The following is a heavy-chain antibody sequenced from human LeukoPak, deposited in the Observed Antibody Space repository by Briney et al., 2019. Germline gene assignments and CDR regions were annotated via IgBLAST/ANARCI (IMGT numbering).Heavy chain of an antibody. CDR2: INHSGST. V-gene: IGHV4-34*01. CDR3: ATYCGGDCAADDY. D-gene: IGHD2-21*02. J-gene: IGHJ4*02. Sequence: SETLSLTCAVYGGSFSGYYWSWIRQPPGKGLEWIGEINHSGSTNYNPSLKSRGTISVDTSKNQFSLKLSSVTAADTAVYYCATYCGGDCAADDYWGQGTLVTVSS. CDR1: GGSFSGYY.